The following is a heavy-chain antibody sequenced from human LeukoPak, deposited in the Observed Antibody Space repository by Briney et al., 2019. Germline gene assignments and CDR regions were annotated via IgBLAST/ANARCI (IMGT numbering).Heavy chain of an antibody. D-gene: IGHD3-22*01. CDR1: GYTFTSYY. CDR2: INPSGGST. Sequence: ASVKVSCKASGYTFTSYYMHWVRQAPGQGLEWMGIINPSGGSTSYAQKFQGRVTMTRDTSTGTVYMELSSLRSEDTAVYYCARGRGYYDSSGYYSAFDYWGQGTLVTVSS. V-gene: IGHV1-46*01. CDR3: ARGRGYYDSSGYYSAFDY. J-gene: IGHJ4*02.